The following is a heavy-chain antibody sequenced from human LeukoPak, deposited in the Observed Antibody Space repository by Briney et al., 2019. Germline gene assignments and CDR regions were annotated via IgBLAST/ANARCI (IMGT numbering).Heavy chain of an antibody. CDR3: ARDPGAYDSSGYSLGYYYGMNV. Sequence: PGGSLRLSCAASGFTVSSNYMNWVRQAPGKGLEWVSVIYSGGTTYYADSVKGRFTISRDNSKKTMYLQMNSLRADDTAVYYCARDPGAYDSSGYSLGYYYGMNVWGQGTTVSVSS. CDR1: GFTVSSNY. J-gene: IGHJ6*02. D-gene: IGHD3-22*01. CDR2: IYSGGTT. V-gene: IGHV3-66*01.